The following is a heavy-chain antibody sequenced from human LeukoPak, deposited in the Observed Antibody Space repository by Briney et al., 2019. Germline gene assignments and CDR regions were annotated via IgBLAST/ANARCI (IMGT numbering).Heavy chain of an antibody. CDR1: GGSISGYY. J-gene: IGHJ4*02. CDR3: ARIVPYNYGYVDY. CDR2: IHYSGST. V-gene: IGHV4-59*01. D-gene: IGHD5-18*01. Sequence: PSETLSLTCTVSGGSISGYYWSWIRQPPGKGLDLIGYIHYSGSTNYNSSLRGRVTISVDTSKNQLSLKLNSVTAADMAVYYCARIVPYNYGYVDYWGQGTLVTVSS.